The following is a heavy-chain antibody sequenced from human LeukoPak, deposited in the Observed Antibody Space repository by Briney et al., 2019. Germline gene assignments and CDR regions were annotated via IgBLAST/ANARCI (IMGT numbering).Heavy chain of an antibody. CDR3: ARGPRSHGGWYRSALQYFDY. Sequence: ASVKVSCKASGYTFTGYYMHWVRQAPGQGLEWMGWINPNSGGTNYAQTFQGRVTMTRDTSISTAYMELSRLRSDDTAVYYCARGPRSHGGWYRSALQYFDYWGQGTLVTVSS. V-gene: IGHV1-2*02. D-gene: IGHD6-19*01. CDR2: INPNSGGT. CDR1: GYTFTGYY. J-gene: IGHJ4*02.